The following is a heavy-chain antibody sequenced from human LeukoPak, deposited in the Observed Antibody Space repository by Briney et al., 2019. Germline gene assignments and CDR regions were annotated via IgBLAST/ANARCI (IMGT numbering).Heavy chain of an antibody. Sequence: PGGSLRLSCAASGFTFSSYEMNWVRQVPGERLEWSSYIRCSGSTIYFADSVKGRFTISRANAKNSLYLQMNSLRAEDTAVYHCARHYYFGSGSCYSDYWGQGTLVTVSS. D-gene: IGHD3-10*01. V-gene: IGHV3-48*03. CDR3: ARHYYFGSGSCYSDY. CDR1: GFTFSSYE. J-gene: IGHJ4*02. CDR2: IRCSGSTI.